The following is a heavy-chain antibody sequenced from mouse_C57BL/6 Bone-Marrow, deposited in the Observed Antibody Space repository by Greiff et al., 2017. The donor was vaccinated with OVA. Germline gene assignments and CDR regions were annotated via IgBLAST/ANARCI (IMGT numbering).Heavy chain of an antibody. Sequence: VQLQQPGAELVRPGTSVKLSCKASGYTFTSYWMHWVKQRPGQGLEWIGVIDPSDSYTNYNQKFKGKATLTVDPSSSTAYMQLSSLTSEDSAVYYCARRYYGSSYGFAYWGQGTLVTVSA. CDR2: IDPSDSYT. CDR1: GYTFTSYW. V-gene: IGHV1-59*01. J-gene: IGHJ3*01. D-gene: IGHD1-1*01. CDR3: ARRYYGSSYGFAY.